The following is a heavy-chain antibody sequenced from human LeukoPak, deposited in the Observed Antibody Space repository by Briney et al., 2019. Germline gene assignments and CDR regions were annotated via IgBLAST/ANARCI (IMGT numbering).Heavy chain of an antibody. Sequence: GGSLRLSCAASGFTFTDYYMSWIRQAPGKGLEWLSYISGSGTITYYGDSVKGRFTISRDNAKNSQYLQMNSLRAEDTAVYYCARPRYCSSTSCYEDAFDIWGQGTMVTVSS. CDR1: GFTFTDYY. D-gene: IGHD2-2*01. CDR2: ISGSGTIT. V-gene: IGHV3-11*04. J-gene: IGHJ3*02. CDR3: ARPRYCSSTSCYEDAFDI.